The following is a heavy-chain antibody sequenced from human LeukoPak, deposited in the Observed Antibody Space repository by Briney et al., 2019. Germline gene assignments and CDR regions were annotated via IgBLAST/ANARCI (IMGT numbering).Heavy chain of an antibody. D-gene: IGHD5-24*01. J-gene: IGHJ4*02. CDR3: TGDSSTDGYNYWFDY. Sequence: PGGSLRLSCAASGFTFSSYGMSWVRQAPGKGLEWVGFIRSKAYGGTTEYAASVKGRFIISRDDSKSIAYLQMNSLKTEDTAVYYCTGDSSTDGYNYWFDYWGQGTLVTVSS. V-gene: IGHV3-49*04. CDR1: GFTFSSYG. CDR2: IRSKAYGGTT.